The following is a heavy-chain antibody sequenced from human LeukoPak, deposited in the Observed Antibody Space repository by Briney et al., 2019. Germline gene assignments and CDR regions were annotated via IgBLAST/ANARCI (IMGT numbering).Heavy chain of an antibody. Sequence: PSETLSLTCSVSGGSISSYYWNWIRQPPGKGLERIGYIYYSGTTNYNPSLQSRVTISVDTSKNQFSLKLRSVTAADTAVYYCAREFSSSKIYYYYHMDVWGKGTTVTVSS. CDR2: IYYSGTT. V-gene: IGHV4-59*01. CDR3: AREFSSSKIYYYYHMDV. D-gene: IGHD6-6*01. J-gene: IGHJ6*03. CDR1: GGSISSYY.